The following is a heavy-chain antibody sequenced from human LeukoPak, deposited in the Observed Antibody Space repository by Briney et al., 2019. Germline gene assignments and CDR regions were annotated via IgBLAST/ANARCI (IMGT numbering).Heavy chain of an antibody. V-gene: IGHV1-2*02. CDR2: INPNSGGT. CDR3: ASMVAAIIQDFGMDV. D-gene: IGHD2-15*01. Sequence: GASVKVSCKASGYTFTGYYMHWVRQAPGQGLEWMGWINPNSGGTNYAQKFQGRVTMTRDTSISTAYMELSRLRSDDTAVYYCASMVAAIIQDFGMDVWGQGTTVTVSS. J-gene: IGHJ6*02. CDR1: GYTFTGYY.